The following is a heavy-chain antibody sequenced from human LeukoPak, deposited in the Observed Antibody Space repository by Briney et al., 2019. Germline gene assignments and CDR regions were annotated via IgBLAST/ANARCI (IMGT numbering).Heavy chain of an antibody. J-gene: IGHJ5*02. D-gene: IGHD6-6*01. Sequence: TXSLTCTVSGGSISRGSYYWSWIRQPAGKGLEWIGRIYTSGSTNYSPSLKSRVTISVDTSKNQFSLKLTSVTAADTAVYYCARESVVFAGAALRQNWFDPWGQGTLVTVSS. CDR2: IYTSGST. V-gene: IGHV4-61*02. CDR1: GGSISRGSYY. CDR3: ARESVVFAGAALRQNWFDP.